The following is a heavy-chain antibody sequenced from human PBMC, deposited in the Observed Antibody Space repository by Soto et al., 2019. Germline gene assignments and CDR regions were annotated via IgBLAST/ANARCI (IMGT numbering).Heavy chain of an antibody. J-gene: IGHJ6*02. CDR2: ISAYNGNT. CDR1: GYTFTSYG. V-gene: IGHV1-18*04. CDR3: ASVVVGAYYYYYGMDV. Sequence: ASVKVSCKASGYTFTSYGISWVRQAPGQGLEWMGWISAYNGNTNYAQKLQGRVTMTTDTSTSTAYMELRSLRSDDTAVYYCASVVVGAYYYYYGMDVWGQGTTVTVS. D-gene: IGHD2-21*01.